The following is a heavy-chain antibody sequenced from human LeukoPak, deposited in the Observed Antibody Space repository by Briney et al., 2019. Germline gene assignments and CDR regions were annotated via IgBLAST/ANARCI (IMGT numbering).Heavy chain of an antibody. J-gene: IGHJ4*02. V-gene: IGHV3-30-3*02. D-gene: IGHD3-3*01. CDR2: ISYDGSNK. CDR1: GFTFSSYA. CDR3: AKEEWLGKMNYFDS. Sequence: PGGSLRLSCAASGFTFSSYAMHWVRQAPGKGLEWVAVISYDGSNKYYADSVKGRFTISRDNSKNTLFLQMYSLRAEDTAVYYCAKEEWLGKMNYFDSWGQGILVTVSS.